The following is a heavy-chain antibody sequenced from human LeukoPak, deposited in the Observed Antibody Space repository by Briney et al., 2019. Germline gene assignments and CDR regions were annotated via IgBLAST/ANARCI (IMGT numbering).Heavy chain of an antibody. D-gene: IGHD5-18*01. Sequence: GGSLRLSCAASGFTFSNYGMNWVRQAPGKGLEWVSSISSSSSYIYYADSVKGRFTISRDNAKNSLYLQMNSLRAEDTAVYYCARYSCGYYNWFDPWGQGTLVTVSS. CDR3: ARYSCGYYNWFDP. CDR2: ISSSSSYI. V-gene: IGHV3-21*01. J-gene: IGHJ5*02. CDR1: GFTFSNYG.